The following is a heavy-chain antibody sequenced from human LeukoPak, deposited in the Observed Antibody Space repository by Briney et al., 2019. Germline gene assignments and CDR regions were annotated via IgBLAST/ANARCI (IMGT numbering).Heavy chain of an antibody. Sequence: SETLSLTCTVSGGSISSYYWSWIRQPPGKGLEWIGYIYYSGSTNYNPSLKSRVTISVDTSKNQFSLKLSSVTAADTAVYYCARGYYDILTGYQPFDYWGQGTLVTVSS. J-gene: IGHJ4*02. CDR1: GGSISSYY. D-gene: IGHD3-9*01. CDR2: IYYSGST. V-gene: IGHV4-59*01. CDR3: ARGYYDILTGYQPFDY.